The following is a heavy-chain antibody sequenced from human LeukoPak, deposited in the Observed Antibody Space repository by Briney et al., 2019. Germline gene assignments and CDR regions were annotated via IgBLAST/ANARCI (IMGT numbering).Heavy chain of an antibody. CDR3: AKEPRGAIYYYGMDA. J-gene: IGHJ6*02. D-gene: IGHD1-26*01. CDR1: GFTFDDYA. Sequence: GGSLRLSCAASGFTFDDYAMHWVRQAPGKGLEWVSGISWNSGSIGYADSVKGRFTISRDNAKNSLYLQMNSLRAEDTALYYCAKEPRGAIYYYGMDAWGQGTTVTVSS. V-gene: IGHV3-9*01. CDR2: ISWNSGSI.